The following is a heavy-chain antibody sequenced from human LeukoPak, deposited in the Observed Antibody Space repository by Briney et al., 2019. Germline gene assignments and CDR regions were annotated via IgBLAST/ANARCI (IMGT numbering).Heavy chain of an antibody. CDR3: ARNRGDPSYFDY. CDR2: ISTSSSYI. D-gene: IGHD4-17*01. Sequence: GGSLRLSCAASGFIFSSYGMNWVRQAPGKGLEWVSSISTSSSYIYYADSVKGRFTISRNNPKNSLYLQMNSLRAEDTAVYYCARNRGDPSYFDYWGQGTLVTVSS. CDR1: GFIFSSYG. J-gene: IGHJ4*02. V-gene: IGHV3-21*01.